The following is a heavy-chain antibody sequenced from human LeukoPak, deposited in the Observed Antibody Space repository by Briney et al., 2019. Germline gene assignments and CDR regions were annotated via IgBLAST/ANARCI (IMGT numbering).Heavy chain of an antibody. CDR2: INPSGGST. J-gene: IGHJ4*02. CDR3: ASTYCTGGSCYSLTY. V-gene: IGHV1-46*01. CDR1: GYTFTSYY. D-gene: IGHD2-15*01. Sequence: ASVKVSCKASGYTFTSYYMHWVRQAPGQGLEWMGIINPSGGSTSYAQKFQGRVTMTRDTSTSTVYMELSSLRSEDTAVYYCASTYCTGGSCYSLTYWGQGTLVTVSS.